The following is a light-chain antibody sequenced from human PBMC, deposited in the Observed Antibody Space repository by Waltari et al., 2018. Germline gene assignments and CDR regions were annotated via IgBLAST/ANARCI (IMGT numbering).Light chain of an antibody. J-gene: IGLJ1*01. CDR3: LSADSSGPYLYV. V-gene: IGLV3-25*03. CDR1: AFPRQF. CDR2: NDT. Sequence: SYELTQPPSVSVSPGQTARITCSGDAFPRQFAYLYQQKPGQAPVLVIYNDTERPSGIPERFSGSSSGTTVTLTISGIQAEDEADYYCLSADSSGPYLYVFGTGTTVTVL.